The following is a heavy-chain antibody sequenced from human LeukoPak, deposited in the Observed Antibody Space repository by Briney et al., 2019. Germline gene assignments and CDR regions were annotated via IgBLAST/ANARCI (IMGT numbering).Heavy chain of an antibody. Sequence: GGSLRLSCAASGFTFSSYGMHWVRQAPGKGLEWVAGIWYDGSNKYYADSVKGRFTISRDNSKNTLDLQMHSLRAEDTAVYYCARDRSYDFWSGYSTPDYWGQGTLVTVSS. V-gene: IGHV3-33*01. CDR1: GFTFSSYG. CDR3: ARDRSYDFWSGYSTPDY. D-gene: IGHD3-3*01. CDR2: IWYDGSNK. J-gene: IGHJ4*02.